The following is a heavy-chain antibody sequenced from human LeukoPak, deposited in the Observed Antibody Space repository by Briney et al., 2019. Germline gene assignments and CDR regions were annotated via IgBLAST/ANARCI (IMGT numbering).Heavy chain of an antibody. CDR3: ARVGLAYYYYYYMDV. D-gene: IGHD6-19*01. Sequence: GESLKISCKASGYTFTGYYMHWVRQAPGQGLEWMGWINPNSGGTNYAQKFQGRVTMTRDTSISTAYMELSRLRSDDTAVYYCARVGLAYYYYYYMDVWGKGTTVTVSS. V-gene: IGHV1-2*02. CDR1: GYTFTGYY. CDR2: INPNSGGT. J-gene: IGHJ6*03.